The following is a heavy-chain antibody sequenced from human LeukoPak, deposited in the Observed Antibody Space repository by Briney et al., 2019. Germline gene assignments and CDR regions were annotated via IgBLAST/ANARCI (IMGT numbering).Heavy chain of an antibody. D-gene: IGHD5-12*01. CDR2: ISGSGGST. CDR3: AKGDLEYSGYASLGMDYYGMDV. Sequence: GGSLRLSCAASGFTFSSYAMSWVRQAPGKGLEWVSAISGSGGSTYYADSVKGRFTISRDNSKNTLYLQMNSLRAEDTAVYYCAKGDLEYSGYASLGMDYYGMDVWGQGTTVTVSS. CDR1: GFTFSSYA. V-gene: IGHV3-23*01. J-gene: IGHJ6*02.